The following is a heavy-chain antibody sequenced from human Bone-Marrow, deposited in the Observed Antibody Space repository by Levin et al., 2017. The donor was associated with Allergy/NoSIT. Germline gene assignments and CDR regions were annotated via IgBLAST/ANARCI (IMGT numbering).Heavy chain of an antibody. D-gene: IGHD6-6*01. J-gene: IGHJ6*02. CDR2: MNPFTGNT. Sequence: GESLKISCRASGYPFSSYDITWVRQVAGQGLEWMGWMNPFTGNTVSAQKFQGRVTMTSDTSITTAYMELSSLRSEDTATYYCARSSSVAPRNIYYYNGMDVWGLGTTVTVSS. V-gene: IGHV1-8*01. CDR1: GYPFSSYD. CDR3: ARSSSVAPRNIYYYNGMDV.